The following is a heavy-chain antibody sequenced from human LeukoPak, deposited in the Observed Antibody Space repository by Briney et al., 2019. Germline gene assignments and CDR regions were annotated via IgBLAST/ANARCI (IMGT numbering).Heavy chain of an antibody. J-gene: IGHJ3*02. CDR2: IYYSGRT. CDR1: GGSISDYY. Sequence: SETLSLTCTVSGGSISDYYWNWMRQPPGKGLEWVGYIYYSGRTNYNPSLKSRVSISVDTSKNQFSLKLSSVTAADTAVYYCARDFRGSVDAFDIWGQGTMVAVSS. V-gene: IGHV4-59*01. CDR3: ARDFRGSVDAFDI.